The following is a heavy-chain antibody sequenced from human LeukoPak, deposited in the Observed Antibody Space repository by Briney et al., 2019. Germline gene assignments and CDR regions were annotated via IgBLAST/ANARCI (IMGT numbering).Heavy chain of an antibody. CDR2: IIPILGIA. Sequence: ASVKVSCKASGGTFSSYAISWVRQAPGQGLEWMGRIIPILGIANYAQKFQGRVTITADKSTSTAYMELSSLRSEDTAVYYCASRSPGIAAAGPFNYYNYYGMDVWGQGTTVTVSS. J-gene: IGHJ6*02. V-gene: IGHV1-69*04. CDR3: ASRSPGIAAAGPFNYYNYYGMDV. CDR1: GGTFSSYA. D-gene: IGHD6-13*01.